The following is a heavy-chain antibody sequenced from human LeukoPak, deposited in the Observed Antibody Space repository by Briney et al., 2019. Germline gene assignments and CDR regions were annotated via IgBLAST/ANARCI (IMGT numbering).Heavy chain of an antibody. V-gene: IGHV1-2*02. CDR2: INPNSGGT. CDR3: ASGMGGYDPNYGTDY. J-gene: IGHJ4*02. D-gene: IGHD5-12*01. CDR1: GYTFTGYY. Sequence: ASVKVSCKASGYTFTGYYMHWVRQAPGQGLEWMGWINPNSGGTNYAQKFQGRVTMTGDTSISTAYMELSRLRSDDTAVYYCASGMGGYDPNYGTDYWGQGTLVTVSS.